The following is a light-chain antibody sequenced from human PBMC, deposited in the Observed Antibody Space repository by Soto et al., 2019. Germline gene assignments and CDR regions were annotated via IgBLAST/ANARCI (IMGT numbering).Light chain of an antibody. CDR2: AAS. CDR3: QQRYTTPRT. Sequence: DIQMTQSPSSLSASVGDRVSVTCRASQSISTFLNWYQQRPGEAPKLLIYAASSLQSGVTSRFSGSGSGADFTLTIGSLQPEDFATYYCQQRYTTPRTFGQGTKVEVK. V-gene: IGKV1-39*01. J-gene: IGKJ1*01. CDR1: QSISTF.